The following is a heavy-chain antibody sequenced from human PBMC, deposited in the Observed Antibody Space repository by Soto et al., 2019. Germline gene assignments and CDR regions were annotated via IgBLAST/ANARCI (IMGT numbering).Heavy chain of an antibody. Sequence: GGSLRLSCAASGFTFDDYAMHWVRQAPGKGLEWVSGISWNSGSIGYADSVKGRFTISRDNAKNSLYLQMNSLRAEDTALYYCAKDQLYDFWSGLSDYWGQGTLVTVSS. CDR3: AKDQLYDFWSGLSDY. V-gene: IGHV3-9*01. CDR2: ISWNSGSI. J-gene: IGHJ4*02. CDR1: GFTFDDYA. D-gene: IGHD3-3*01.